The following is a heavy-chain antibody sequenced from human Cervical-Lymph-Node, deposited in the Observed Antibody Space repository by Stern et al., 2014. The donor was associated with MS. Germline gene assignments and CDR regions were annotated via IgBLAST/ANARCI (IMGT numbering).Heavy chain of an antibody. CDR1: GFSFSYFG. CDR3: ARDRSYSNYGLSDY. CDR2: ISYDATKK. D-gene: IGHD4-11*01. V-gene: IGHV3-33*01. Sequence: VQLEESGGDVVQPGKSLRLSCVASGFSFSYFGMHWVRQAPSKGLEWVAVISYDATKKYYTDSVKGRFTISRDNSKSTLYLQINSLRAEDTAVYYCARDRSYSNYGLSDYWGQGTLVTVSS. J-gene: IGHJ4*02.